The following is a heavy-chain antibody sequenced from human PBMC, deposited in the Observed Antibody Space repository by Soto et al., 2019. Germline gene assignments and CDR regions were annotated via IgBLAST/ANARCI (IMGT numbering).Heavy chain of an antibody. V-gene: IGHV3-49*03. CDR1: GFTFGDYA. CDR2: IRSKAYGGTT. Sequence: GGSLRLSCTASGFTFGDYAMSWFRQAPGKGLEWVGFIRSKAYGGTTEYAASVKGRFTISRDDSKSIAYLQMNSLKTEDTAVYYCTRGYSGSCYPEYPSRVDYWGQGTLVTVSS. CDR3: TRGYSGSCYPEYPSRVDY. J-gene: IGHJ4*02. D-gene: IGHD2-15*01.